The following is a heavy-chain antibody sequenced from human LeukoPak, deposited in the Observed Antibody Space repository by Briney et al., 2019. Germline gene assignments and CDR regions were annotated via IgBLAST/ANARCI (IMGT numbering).Heavy chain of an antibody. J-gene: IGHJ6*02. CDR1: GFTFSSYA. D-gene: IGHD3-3*01. CDR3: ARGLRFLEWLFHGNYYYGMDV. V-gene: IGHV3-7*03. CDR2: IKQDGSEK. Sequence: SGGSLRLSCTASGFTFSSYAMSWVRQAPGKGLEWVANIKQDGSEKYYVDSVKGRFTISRDNAKNSLYLQMNSLRAEDTAVYYCARGLRFLEWLFHGNYYYGMDVWGQGTTVTVSS.